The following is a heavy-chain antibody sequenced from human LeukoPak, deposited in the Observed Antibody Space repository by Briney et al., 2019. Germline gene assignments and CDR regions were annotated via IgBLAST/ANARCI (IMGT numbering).Heavy chain of an antibody. CDR3: AETYYYDSSGYYYAAEYFQH. CDR2: IIPILGIA. V-gene: IGHV1-69*04. J-gene: IGHJ1*01. CDR1: GGTLSSYA. D-gene: IGHD3-22*01. Sequence: SVKVSCKASGGTLSSYAISWVRQAPGQGLEWMGRIIPILGIANYAQKFQGRVTITADKSTSTAYMELSSLRSEDTAVYYCAETYYYDSSGYYYAAEYFQHWGQGTLVTVSS.